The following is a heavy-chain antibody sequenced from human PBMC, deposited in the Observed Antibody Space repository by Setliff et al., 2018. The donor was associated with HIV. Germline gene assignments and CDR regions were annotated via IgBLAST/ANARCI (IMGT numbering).Heavy chain of an antibody. Sequence: PSETLSLTCAVYGGSFSGYHWNWIRQFPGKGLEYIGRVHSTGTTIFNPSLKSRVTMSVDTSKNQLSLKLRSVTAADTAVYYCARARITMTGGRLEPYAFDRWGQGTKVTVS. CDR1: GGSFSGYH. V-gene: IGHV4-59*10. J-gene: IGHJ3*01. D-gene: IGHD3-22*01. CDR3: ARARITMTGGRLEPYAFDR. CDR2: VHSTGTT.